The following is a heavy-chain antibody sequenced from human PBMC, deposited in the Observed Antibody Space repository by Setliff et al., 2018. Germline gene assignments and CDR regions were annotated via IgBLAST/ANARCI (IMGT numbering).Heavy chain of an antibody. V-gene: IGHV3-23*01. D-gene: IGHD2-21*02. J-gene: IGHJ1*01. CDR2: ISGRADST. Sequence: GGSLRLSCAASGFSFNDYGISWVRQAPGKGLEWVSGISGRADSTYYAGSVKGRFTVSRDNSKNTLYLQMNILRPEDTALYYCVRDSSADYYDNDYFKYWGQGALVTVSS. CDR3: VRDSSADYYDNDYFKY. CDR1: GFSFNDYG.